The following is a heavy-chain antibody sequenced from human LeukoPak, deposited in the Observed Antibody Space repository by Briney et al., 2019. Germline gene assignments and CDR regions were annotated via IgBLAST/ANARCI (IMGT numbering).Heavy chain of an antibody. CDR3: ARHGSMVRGVYDY. Sequence: KASETLSLTCAVYGGSFSGYYWSWIRQPPGKGLEWIGEINHSGSTNYNPSLKSRVTISVDTSKNQFSLKLSSVTAADTAVYYCARHGSMVRGVYDYWGQGTLVTVSS. D-gene: IGHD3-10*01. CDR2: INHSGST. CDR1: GGSFSGYY. V-gene: IGHV4-34*01. J-gene: IGHJ4*02.